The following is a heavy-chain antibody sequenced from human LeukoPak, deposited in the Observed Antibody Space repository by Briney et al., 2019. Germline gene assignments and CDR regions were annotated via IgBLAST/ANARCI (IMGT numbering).Heavy chain of an antibody. Sequence: GGSLRLSCAASGFTFSSYWMHWVRQAPGKGLVWVSRINSDGSSTSYADSVKGRFTISRDNAKNTLYLQMNSLRAEDTAVYYCARSEYYDSSGYAYYFDYWGQGTLVTVSS. CDR3: ARSEYYDSSGYAYYFDY. CDR1: GFTFSSYW. CDR2: INSDGSST. J-gene: IGHJ4*02. V-gene: IGHV3-74*01. D-gene: IGHD3-22*01.